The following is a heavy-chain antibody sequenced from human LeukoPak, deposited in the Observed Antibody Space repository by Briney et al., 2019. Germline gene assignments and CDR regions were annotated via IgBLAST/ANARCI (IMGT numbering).Heavy chain of an antibody. D-gene: IGHD1-26*01. CDR2: ISAYNGNT. V-gene: IGHV1-18*01. J-gene: IGHJ5*02. Sequence: ASVKVSFKASGYTFTSYGISWVRQAPGQGLEWMGWISAYNGNTNYAQMLQDRVTMTTDTSTSTAYMELRSLRSDDTAVYYCARVRRELLKPDWFDPWGQGTLVTVSS. CDR1: GYTFTSYG. CDR3: ARVRRELLKPDWFDP.